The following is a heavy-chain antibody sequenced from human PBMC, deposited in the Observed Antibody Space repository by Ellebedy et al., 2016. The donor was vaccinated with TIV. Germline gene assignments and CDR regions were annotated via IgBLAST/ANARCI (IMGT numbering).Heavy chain of an antibody. CDR1: GYTFTSYY. Sequence: ASVKVSCKASGYTFTSYYMHWVRQAPGQGLEWMGIINPSGGSTSYAQKFQGRVTMTEDTSTDTAYMELSSLRSEDTAVYYCATRFRSYHDIPLWQGIDPWGQGTLVTVSS. CDR3: ATRFRSYHDIPLWQGIDP. D-gene: IGHD1-26*01. V-gene: IGHV1-46*01. J-gene: IGHJ5*02. CDR2: INPSGGST.